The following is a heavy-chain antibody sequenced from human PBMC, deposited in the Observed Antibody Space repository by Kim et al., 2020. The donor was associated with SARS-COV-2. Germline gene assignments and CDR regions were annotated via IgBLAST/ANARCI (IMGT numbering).Heavy chain of an antibody. D-gene: IGHD3-16*02. CDR3: ATSGPLAGDYVWGSYRFPDY. Sequence: ASVKVSCKVSGYTLTELSMHWVRQAPGKGLEWMGGFDPEDGETIYAQKFQGRVTMTEDTSTDTAYMELSSLRSEDTAVYYCATSGPLAGDYVWGSYRFPDYWGQGTLVTVSS. V-gene: IGHV1-24*01. CDR1: GYTLTELS. CDR2: FDPEDGET. J-gene: IGHJ4*02.